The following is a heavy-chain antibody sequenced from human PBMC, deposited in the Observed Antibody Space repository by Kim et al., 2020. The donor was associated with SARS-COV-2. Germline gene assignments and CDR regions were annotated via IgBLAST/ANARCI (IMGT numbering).Heavy chain of an antibody. Sequence: SETLSLTCTVSGGSISSYYWRWIRQPPGKGLEWIGYIYYSGSTNYNPSLKSRVTISVDTSKNQFSLKLSSVTAADTAVYYCARGRKRINPSGNSAKYYGYYGMDIWGEGATVTASS. J-gene: IGHJ6*02. CDR1: GGSISSYY. CDR2: IYYSGST. V-gene: IGHV4-59*13. CDR3: ARGRKRINPSGNSAKYYGYYGMDI. D-gene: IGHD2-21*02.